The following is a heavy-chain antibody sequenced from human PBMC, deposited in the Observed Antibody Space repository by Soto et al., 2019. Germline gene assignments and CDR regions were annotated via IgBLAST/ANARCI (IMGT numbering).Heavy chain of an antibody. CDR2: IYYSGST. V-gene: IGHV4-61*01. CDR3: ASVTLICIRCSCYRYNFGMDV. CDR1: GGSVSSGSYY. Sequence: PSETLSLTCTVSGGSVSSGSYYWSWIRQPPGKRLEWIGYIYYSGSTNYNPSLKSRVTISVDTSKNQFSLKLRSVTAADWGVYYCASVTLICIRCSCYRYNFGMDVWGTGTTVTVCS. D-gene: IGHD2-2*02. J-gene: IGHJ6*04.